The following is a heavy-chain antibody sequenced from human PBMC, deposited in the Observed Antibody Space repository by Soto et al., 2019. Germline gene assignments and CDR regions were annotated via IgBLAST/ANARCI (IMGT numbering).Heavy chain of an antibody. V-gene: IGHV3-23*01. CDR2: ISGSGGTT. J-gene: IGHJ5*02. D-gene: IGHD2-21*02. CDR1: GFTFNNYA. Sequence: EVQLLGSGGGLVQPGGSLRLSCAASGFTFNNYAMNWVRQAPGKGLEWVSGISGSGGTTYYADSVKGRFTISRENSRNTLYLQMISLRAGDTAVYYCAKGDRSYCGADCYSDHWGQGTLVTVSS. CDR3: AKGDRSYCGADCYSDH.